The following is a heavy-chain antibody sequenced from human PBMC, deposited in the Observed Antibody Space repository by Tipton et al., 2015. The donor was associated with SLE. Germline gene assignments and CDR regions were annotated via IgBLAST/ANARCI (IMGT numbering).Heavy chain of an antibody. V-gene: IGHV4-39*07. D-gene: IGHD1-26*01. CDR1: GGSISSSSYY. CDR2: IYYSGST. Sequence: TLSLTCTVSGGSISSSSYYWGWIRQPPGKGLEWIGSIYYSGSTYYNPSLNNRVTISVDTSKNQFSLKLSSVTAADTAVYYCARGVGADYWGQGTLVTVSS. CDR3: ARGVGADY. J-gene: IGHJ4*02.